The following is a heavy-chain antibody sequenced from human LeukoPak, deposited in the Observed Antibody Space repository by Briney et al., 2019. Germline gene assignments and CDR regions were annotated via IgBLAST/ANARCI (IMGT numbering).Heavy chain of an antibody. CDR3: LTSTRSHRFDY. CDR1: GFTFSSYW. Sequence: GGSLRLSCAASGFTFSSYWMCWVRQAPGKGLEGVAIIKQDGSDKYYVDSVEGRFIISRDNAKNSLYLQMNSLRAEDTAVYYCLTSTRSHRFDYWGQGTLVTVSS. J-gene: IGHJ4*02. CDR2: IKQDGSDK. D-gene: IGHD2-15*01. V-gene: IGHV3-7*01.